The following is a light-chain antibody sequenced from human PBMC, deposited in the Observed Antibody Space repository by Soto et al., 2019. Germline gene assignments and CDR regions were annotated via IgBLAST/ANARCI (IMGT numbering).Light chain of an antibody. CDR3: QQRSNWPLT. CDR2: HAS. CDR1: QSVSSY. J-gene: IGKJ4*01. V-gene: IGKV3-11*01. Sequence: EIVLTQSPASLSLSPGERDTLSWRASQSVSSYLAWYQQKPGQPPRLLIYHASNRVTGIPVRFSGSGSGTDFTLTISSLEPEDFAVYYCQQRSNWPLTFGGGTKVEIK.